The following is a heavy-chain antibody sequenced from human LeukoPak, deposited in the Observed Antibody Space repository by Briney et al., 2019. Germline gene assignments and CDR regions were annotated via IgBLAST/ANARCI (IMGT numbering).Heavy chain of an antibody. Sequence: SETLSLTCAVYGGSISSYYWSWIRQPPGKGLEWIGYIYYSGSTNYNPSLKSRVTISVDTSKNQFSLKLSSVTAADTAVYYCARRWGYYFDYWGQGTLVTVSS. CDR1: GGSISSYY. V-gene: IGHV4-59*08. CDR3: ARRWGYYFDY. D-gene: IGHD3-16*01. J-gene: IGHJ4*02. CDR2: IYYSGST.